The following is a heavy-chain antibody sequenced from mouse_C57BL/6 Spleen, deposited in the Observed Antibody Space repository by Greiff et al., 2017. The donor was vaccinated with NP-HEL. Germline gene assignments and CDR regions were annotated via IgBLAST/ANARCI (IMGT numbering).Heavy chain of an antibody. CDR1: GFTFSSYG. D-gene: IGHD1-1*01. J-gene: IGHJ4*01. Sequence: VQLKESGGDLVKPGGSLKLSCAASGFTFSSYGMSWVRQTPDKRLEWVATISSGGSYTYYPDSVKGRFTISRDNAKNTLYLQMSSLKSEDTAMYYCASHYYGSSLYAMDYWGQGTSVTVSS. CDR3: ASHYYGSSLYAMDY. CDR2: ISSGGSYT. V-gene: IGHV5-6*01.